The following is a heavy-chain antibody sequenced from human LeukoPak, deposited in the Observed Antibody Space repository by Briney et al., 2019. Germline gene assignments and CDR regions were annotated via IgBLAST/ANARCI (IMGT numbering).Heavy chain of an antibody. D-gene: IGHD2-15*01. CDR1: GYTLTELS. Sequence: GASVKVSCKVSGYTLTELSMHWVRQAPGKGLEWMGGFDPEDGETIYAQKFQGRVTMTEDTSTDTAYMELSSLRSEDTAVCYCATVVVVAATLSGDAFDIWGQGTMVTVSS. V-gene: IGHV1-24*01. CDR3: ATVVVVAATLSGDAFDI. CDR2: FDPEDGET. J-gene: IGHJ3*02.